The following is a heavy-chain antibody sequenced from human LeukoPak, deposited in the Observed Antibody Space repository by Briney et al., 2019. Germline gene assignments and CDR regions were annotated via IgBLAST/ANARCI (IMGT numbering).Heavy chain of an antibody. CDR3: ARQRGSYSLIGYYYYGMDV. CDR2: IYPGDSDT. D-gene: IGHD1-26*01. J-gene: IGHJ6*02. Sequence: GESLKISCKGSGYSFTSYWIGWVRQMPGKGLEWMGIIYPGDSDTRYSPSFQGQVTISADKSISTAYLQWSSLKASDTAMYYCARQRGSYSLIGYYYYGMDVWDQGTTVTISS. V-gene: IGHV5-51*01. CDR1: GYSFTSYW.